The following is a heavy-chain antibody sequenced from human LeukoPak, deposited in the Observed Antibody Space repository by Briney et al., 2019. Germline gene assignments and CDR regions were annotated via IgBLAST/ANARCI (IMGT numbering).Heavy chain of an antibody. D-gene: IGHD4-23*01. J-gene: IGHJ4*02. Sequence: PGGSLRLSCAASGFTFSTYSMTWVRQAPGKGLEWVSYISSSSSTIYYGDSVKGRFTISRDNAKNSLYLQMNSLRAEDTAVYYCAKGPRGQGVTQFDYWGQGTLVTVSS. CDR1: GFTFSTYS. V-gene: IGHV3-48*01. CDR2: ISSSSSTI. CDR3: AKGPRGQGVTQFDY.